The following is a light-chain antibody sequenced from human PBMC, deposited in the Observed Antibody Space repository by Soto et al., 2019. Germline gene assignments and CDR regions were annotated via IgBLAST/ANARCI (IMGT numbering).Light chain of an antibody. J-gene: IGLJ3*02. CDR3: SSHAGLINVV. V-gene: IGLV2-8*01. Sequence: QSALTQPPSASGSPGQSVTISCTGTSSDVGGYNYVSWYQQHPGKAPKLIIYEVTKRPSGVPDRFSGSKSGNTASLTVSGLLAEDEADYYCSSHAGLINVVFGGGTKVTVL. CDR2: EVT. CDR1: SSDVGGYNY.